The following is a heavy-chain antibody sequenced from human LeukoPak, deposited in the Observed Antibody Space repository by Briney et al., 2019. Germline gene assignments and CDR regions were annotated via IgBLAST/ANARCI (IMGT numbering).Heavy chain of an antibody. J-gene: IGHJ4*02. D-gene: IGHD3-16*01. CDR3: VRDLVFVWTPGDDFDF. Sequence: GGSLRLSCAASGFAFSAYWMHWVRQAPGKGLEWVARINEDATTISYADSVKGRFIIPRDNTKKSLYLQMNNLSAEDTAVYYCVRDLVFVWTPGDDFDFWGQGTLVIVSS. CDR1: GFAFSAYW. CDR2: INEDATTI. V-gene: IGHV3-74*01.